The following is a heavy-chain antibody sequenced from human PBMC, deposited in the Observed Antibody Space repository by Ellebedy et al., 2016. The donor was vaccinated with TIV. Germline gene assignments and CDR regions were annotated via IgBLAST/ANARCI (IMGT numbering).Heavy chain of an antibody. CDR1: GGSFSGYF. CDR3: ARALGARPTDY. Sequence: SETLSLXXAVYGGSFSGYFWSWIRQSPGKGLEWIGEINHTGNTNCNPSLKSRVTISIDTSKKQFSLKLSSVTAADTAVYYCARALGARPTDYWGQGTLVTVSS. J-gene: IGHJ4*02. D-gene: IGHD3-10*01. CDR2: INHTGNT. V-gene: IGHV4-34*01.